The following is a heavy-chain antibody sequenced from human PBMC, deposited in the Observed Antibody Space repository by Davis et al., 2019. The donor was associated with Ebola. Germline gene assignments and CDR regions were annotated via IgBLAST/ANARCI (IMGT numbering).Heavy chain of an antibody. J-gene: IGHJ2*01. V-gene: IGHV4-61*01. CDR3: ARQYYSNWYFDL. CDR1: DGSLTGACYF. CDR2: IYYSGRT. D-gene: IGHD3-10*01. Sequence: PSQTLSLTCIVSDGSLTGACYFCSWIRQPPGKGLEWIAYIYYSGRTTSNPSLKTRVTMLVDTSKNQFSLKLSSVTAADTAVYYCARQYYSNWYFDLWGRGTLVTVSS.